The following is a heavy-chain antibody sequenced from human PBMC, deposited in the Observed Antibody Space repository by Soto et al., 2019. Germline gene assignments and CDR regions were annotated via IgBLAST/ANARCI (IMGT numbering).Heavy chain of an antibody. J-gene: IGHJ4*02. V-gene: IGHV4-39*01. D-gene: IGHD6-19*01. CDR2: VSYNVRT. CDR3: ARQAVDEGYSSGWYFDS. Sequence: SETLSLTCTVSGGSISSRSYFWGWIRQPPGKGLEWIGSVSYNVRTYYNPSLKSRPTMSVDTSKNQFFLKLSSVTAADTAVYYCARQAVDEGYSSGWYFDSWGQGTLVTVSS. CDR1: GGSISSRSYF.